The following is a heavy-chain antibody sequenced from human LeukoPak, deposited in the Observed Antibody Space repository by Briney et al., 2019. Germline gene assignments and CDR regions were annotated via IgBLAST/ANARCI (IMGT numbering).Heavy chain of an antibody. CDR3: ARGVTYYDFWSGYYNGYFDY. CDR1: GFTFSSYS. V-gene: IGHV3-7*04. Sequence: GGSLRLSCAASGFTFSSYSMNWVRQAPGKGLEWVANIKQDGSEKYYVDSVKGRFTISRDNAKNSLYLQMNSLRAEDTAVYYCARGVTYYDFWSGYYNGYFDYWGQGTLVTVSS. J-gene: IGHJ4*02. CDR2: IKQDGSEK. D-gene: IGHD3-3*01.